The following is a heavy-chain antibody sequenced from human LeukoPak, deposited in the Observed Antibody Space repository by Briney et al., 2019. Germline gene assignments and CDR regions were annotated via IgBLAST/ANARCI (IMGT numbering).Heavy chain of an antibody. CDR2: IYPGDSDT. D-gene: IGHD3-10*01. Sequence: GESLKISCKVSGYSFTSYRIGWVRQMPGKGLEWMGVIYPGDSDTRYSPSFQGQVTISADKPITTAYLQWSSLKASDTAIYYCARGSYMYYFDYWGQGTLVTVSS. J-gene: IGHJ4*02. V-gene: IGHV5-51*01. CDR3: ARGSYMYYFDY. CDR1: GYSFTSYR.